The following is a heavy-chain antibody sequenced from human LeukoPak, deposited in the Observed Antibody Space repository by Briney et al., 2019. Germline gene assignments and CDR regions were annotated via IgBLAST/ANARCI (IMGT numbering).Heavy chain of an antibody. CDR2: ISSSGSTI. CDR1: GFTFSDYY. J-gene: IGHJ4*02. CDR3: ASGHLTYYYDSSGYRDY. D-gene: IGHD3-22*01. V-gene: IGHV3-11*04. Sequence: GGSLRLSCAASGFTFSDYYMSWIRQAPGKGLEWVSYISSSGSTIYYADSVKGRFTISRDNAKNSLYLQMNSLRAEDTAVYYCASGHLTYYYDSSGYRDYWGQGTLVTVSS.